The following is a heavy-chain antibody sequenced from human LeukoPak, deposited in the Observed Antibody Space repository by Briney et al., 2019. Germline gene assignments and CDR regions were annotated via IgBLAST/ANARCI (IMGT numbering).Heavy chain of an antibody. CDR3: ARGKSKRLDV. V-gene: IGHV6-1*01. J-gene: IGHJ6*02. Sequence: SQTLSLTCAISGDSVSSNSGTWNWIRQSPSRGLEWLGRTYYGSKWYYDYVVSVKSRMTINPDTSKNLFSLQLNSVTPEDTAVYYCARGKSKRLDVWGQGTTVTVSS. CDR2: TYYGSKWYY. D-gene: IGHD5/OR15-5a*01. CDR1: GDSVSSNSGT.